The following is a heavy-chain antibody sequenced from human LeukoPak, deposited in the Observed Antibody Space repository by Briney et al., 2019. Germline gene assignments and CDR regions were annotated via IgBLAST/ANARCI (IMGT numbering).Heavy chain of an antibody. Sequence: GGSLRLSCAASGFTFSSYGMSWVRQAPGKGLEWVSAISGSGGSTYYADSVKGRFTISRDNSKNTLYLQMGSLRAEDMAVYYCARAGSLNAFDIWGQGTMVTVSS. CDR1: GFTFSSYG. CDR2: ISGSGGST. J-gene: IGHJ3*02. CDR3: ARAGSLNAFDI. V-gene: IGHV3-23*01.